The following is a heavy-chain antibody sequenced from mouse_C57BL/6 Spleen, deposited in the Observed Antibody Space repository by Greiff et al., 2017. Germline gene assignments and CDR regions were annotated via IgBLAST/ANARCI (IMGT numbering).Heavy chain of an antibody. CDR3: AHSSGHPWFAY. V-gene: IGHV1-82*01. CDR1: GYAFSSSW. D-gene: IGHD3-2*02. Sequence: QVQLQQSGPELVKPGASVKISCKASGYAFSSSWMNWVKQRPGKGLEWIGRIYPGDGDTNYNGKFKGKATLTADKSSSTAYMQLSSLTSEDSAVYFCAHSSGHPWFAYWGQGTLVTVSA. CDR2: IYPGDGDT. J-gene: IGHJ3*01.